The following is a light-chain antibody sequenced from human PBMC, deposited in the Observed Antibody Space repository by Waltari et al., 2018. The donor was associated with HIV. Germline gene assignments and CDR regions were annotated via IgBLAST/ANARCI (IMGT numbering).Light chain of an antibody. CDR1: SSDIGAYNY. CDR2: EVN. CDR3: SSYAGSDNRVV. V-gene: IGLV2-8*01. Sequence: QSALTQPPSASGSPGQSVTISCTGTSSDIGAYNYVSWYQQHPGKAPKLMIYEVNKRPSGVADRFSGAKSGNVASLTVSGLQDDDEADFYCSSYAGSDNRVVVGGGTKLTVL. J-gene: IGLJ2*01.